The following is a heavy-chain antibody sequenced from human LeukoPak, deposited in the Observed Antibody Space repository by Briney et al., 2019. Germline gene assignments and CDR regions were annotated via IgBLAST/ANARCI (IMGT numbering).Heavy chain of an antibody. CDR2: IYYSGST. Sequence: SETLSLTCTVSGGSISSYYWSWIRQPPGKGLEWSGYIYYSGSTNYNPSLKSRVTISVDTSTNQFSLKLSSVTAAGTAVYYCARDHGGLDAFDIWGQGTMVTVSS. J-gene: IGHJ3*02. D-gene: IGHD4-23*01. CDR3: ARDHGGLDAFDI. V-gene: IGHV4-59*01. CDR1: GGSISSYY.